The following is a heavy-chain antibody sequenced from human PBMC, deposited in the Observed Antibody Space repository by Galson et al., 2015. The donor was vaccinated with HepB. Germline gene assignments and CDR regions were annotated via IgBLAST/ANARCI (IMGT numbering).Heavy chain of an antibody. D-gene: IGHD6-6*01. Sequence: SVKVSCKASGYTFTGYYMHWVRQAPGQGLEWMGWINPNSGGTNYAQKFQGRVTMTRDTSISTAYMELSRLRSDDTAVYYCAREMGLGQLVRRPQRETYNWFDPWGQGTLVTVSS. J-gene: IGHJ5*02. V-gene: IGHV1-2*02. CDR2: INPNSGGT. CDR1: GYTFTGYY. CDR3: AREMGLGQLVRRPQRETYNWFDP.